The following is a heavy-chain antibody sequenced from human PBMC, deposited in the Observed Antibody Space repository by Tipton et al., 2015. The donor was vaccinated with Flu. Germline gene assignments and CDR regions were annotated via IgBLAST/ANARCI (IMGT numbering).Heavy chain of an antibody. CDR3: ARGEGFAYCGGDCYGTQFDY. CDR1: GGTFSSYA. CDR2: IIPIFGTA. D-gene: IGHD2-21*02. Sequence: QVQLVQSGAEVKKPGSSVKVSCKASGGTFSSYAISWVRQAPGQGLEWMGGIIPIFGTANYAQKFQGRVTITADESTSTAYMELSSLRSEDTAVYYCARGEGFAYCGGDCYGTQFDYWGQGTLVTVSS. V-gene: IGHV1-69*01. J-gene: IGHJ4*02.